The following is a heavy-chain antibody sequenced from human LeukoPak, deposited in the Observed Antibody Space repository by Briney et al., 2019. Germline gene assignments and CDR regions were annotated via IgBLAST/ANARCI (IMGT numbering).Heavy chain of an antibody. CDR1: GYTFTSYY. V-gene: IGHV1-46*01. CDR2: INPSGGST. CDR3: ATATAYYDSSRIFDL. D-gene: IGHD3-22*01. J-gene: IGHJ2*01. Sequence: ASVKVSCKASGYTFTSYYMHWVRQAPGQGLEWMGIINPSGGSTSYAEKFQGRVTMTRDTSTSTVYMELSSLRSEDTAVYYCATATAYYDSSRIFDLWGRGTLVTVSS.